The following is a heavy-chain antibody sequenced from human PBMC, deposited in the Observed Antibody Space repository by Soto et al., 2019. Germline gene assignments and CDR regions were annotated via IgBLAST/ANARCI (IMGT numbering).Heavy chain of an antibody. CDR3: ARDARREVTSFLNY. J-gene: IGHJ4*02. D-gene: IGHD2-21*02. Sequence: GGSLRLSCAASGFTLTHYSMNWVRQAPGKGLEWVAYISSSSNNIYYADSVKGRFTISRDNVKNSVDLQVNSLRDEDTAVYYCARDARREVTSFLNYWGPGILVTVSS. CDR2: ISSSSNNI. CDR1: GFTLTHYS. V-gene: IGHV3-48*02.